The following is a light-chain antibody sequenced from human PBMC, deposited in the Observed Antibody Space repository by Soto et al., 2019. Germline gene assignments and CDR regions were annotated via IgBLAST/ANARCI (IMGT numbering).Light chain of an antibody. CDR2: GAS. V-gene: IGKV3-15*01. J-gene: IGKJ1*01. Sequence: EIVMTQSPATLSVSPGERATLSCRASQSVSSNLAWYKQKPGQAPRLLIYGASTRATGIPARFSGSGSGTEFTLTISSLQSEDFAVYYCQQYNNWGTFGQGTKVEIE. CDR3: QQYNNWGT. CDR1: QSVSSN.